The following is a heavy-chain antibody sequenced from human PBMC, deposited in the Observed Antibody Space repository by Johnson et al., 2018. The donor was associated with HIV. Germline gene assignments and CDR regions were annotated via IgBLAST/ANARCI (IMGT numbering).Heavy chain of an antibody. CDR2: INCTGGSP. V-gene: IGHV3-20*04. J-gene: IGHJ3*02. CDR3: AREVRLGYCSGGSCYGDALDI. D-gene: IGHD2-15*01. CDR1: GFTFEDYG. Sequence: VQLVESGGGLVQPGRSLRLSCAASGFTFEDYGMSWVLHAPGKGLAWVSGINCTGGSPGYADSVKGRFTIYRDNSKTSLYLQMNILRAEDTALYYCAREVRLGYCSGGSCYGDALDIWGQGTMVTVSS.